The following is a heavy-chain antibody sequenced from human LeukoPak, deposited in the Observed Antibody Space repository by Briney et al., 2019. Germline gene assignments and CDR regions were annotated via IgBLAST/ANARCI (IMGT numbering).Heavy chain of an antibody. CDR2: INPNSGGT. V-gene: IGHV1-2*06. CDR3: ARDHPGLRFLEWLPRYYFDY. Sequence: ASVKVSCKASGYTFTSYYMHWVRQAPGQGLEWMGRINPNSGGTNYAQKFQGRVTMTRDTSISTAYMELSRLRSDDTAVYYCARDHPGLRFLEWLPRYYFDYWGQGTLVTVSS. CDR1: GYTFTSYY. D-gene: IGHD3-3*01. J-gene: IGHJ4*02.